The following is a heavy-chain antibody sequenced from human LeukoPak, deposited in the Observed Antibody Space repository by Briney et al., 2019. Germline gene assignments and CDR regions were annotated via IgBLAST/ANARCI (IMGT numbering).Heavy chain of an antibody. CDR1: GLTFDDYA. D-gene: IGHD4-17*01. CDR3: AKDMGAYGDYIGFDY. J-gene: IGHJ4*02. CDR2: ISWNSRSI. V-gene: IGHV3-9*01. Sequence: GRSLRLSCAASGLTFDDYAMHWVRQAPGKGLEWVSGISWNSRSIGYADSVKGRFTISRDNAKNSLYLQMNSLRAEDTALYYCAKDMGAYGDYIGFDYWAQGTLVTVSS.